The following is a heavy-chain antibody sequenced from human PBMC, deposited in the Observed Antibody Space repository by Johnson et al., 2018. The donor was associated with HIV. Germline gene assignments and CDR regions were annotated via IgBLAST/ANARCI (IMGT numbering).Heavy chain of an antibody. CDR1: GFTFSNAW. V-gene: IGHV3-15*01. J-gene: IGHJ3*02. CDR2: IKSKTDGGTT. D-gene: IGHD3-16*01. Sequence: VQLVESGGGVVQPGGSLRLSCVASGFTFSNAWMSWVRQAPGKGLEWVGRIKSKTDGGTTDYAAPVKGRFTISRDDSKNTLYLQMNSLRAEDTAVYYCARVGSLAFDIWGQGTMVTVSS. CDR3: ARVGSLAFDI.